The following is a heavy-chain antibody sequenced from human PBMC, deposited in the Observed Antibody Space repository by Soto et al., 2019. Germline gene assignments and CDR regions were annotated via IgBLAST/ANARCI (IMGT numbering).Heavy chain of an antibody. CDR1: GFTFSSYW. Sequence: SLRLSCAASGFTFSSYWMSWVRQAPGKGLEWVANIKQDGSEKYYVDSVKGRFTISRDNAKNSLYLQMNSLRAEDTAVYYCARSIYGSGSYFDYWGQGTLVTVSS. CDR3: ARSIYGSGSYFDY. V-gene: IGHV3-7*01. CDR2: IKQDGSEK. D-gene: IGHD3-10*01. J-gene: IGHJ4*02.